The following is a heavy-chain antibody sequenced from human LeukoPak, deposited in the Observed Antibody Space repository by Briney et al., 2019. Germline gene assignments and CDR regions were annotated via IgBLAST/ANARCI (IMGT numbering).Heavy chain of an antibody. Sequence: SETLSLTCTVSGGSIRSSYYYWSWVRQPPGKGLEWIGYIYNSGSTTYNPSLKSRATISVDTSKNQFSLKLTSMTAADTAFYYCVRDRELHYWGQGILVTVSS. CDR1: GGSIRSSYYY. CDR3: VRDRELHY. J-gene: IGHJ4*02. V-gene: IGHV4-61*01. D-gene: IGHD1-7*01. CDR2: IYNSGST.